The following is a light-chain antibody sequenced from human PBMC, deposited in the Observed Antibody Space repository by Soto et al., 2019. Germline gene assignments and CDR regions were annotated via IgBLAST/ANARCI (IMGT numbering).Light chain of an antibody. Sequence: QAVVTQEPSLTVSPGGTVTLTCASSSGAVTSGFFPNWFQQKPGQAPRPLIFGTTNRHSWTPARFSGSLLGGKAALTLSGVQAGDEADYFRPLYLYGGRRRVFGTGTKVTVL. CDR2: GTT. CDR1: SGAVTSGFF. CDR3: PLYLYGGRRRV. V-gene: IGLV7-43*01. J-gene: IGLJ1*01.